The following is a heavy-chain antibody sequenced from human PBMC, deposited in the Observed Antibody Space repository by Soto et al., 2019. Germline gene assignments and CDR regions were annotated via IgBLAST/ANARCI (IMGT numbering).Heavy chain of an antibody. Sequence: QVQLQESGPGVVKPSETQSLSCTVSGGSISKFYWSWIRKTAGKGLEWMGRVYATGTTDYNPSLRSRVSMSVDISKKTFSLRLTSVTAADTGVYYCVRDGSKTLRDWFDPWGQGKSVTVSS. CDR2: VYATGTT. V-gene: IGHV4-4*07. CDR1: GGSISKFY. J-gene: IGHJ5*02. CDR3: VRDGSKTLRDWFDP. D-gene: IGHD3-10*01.